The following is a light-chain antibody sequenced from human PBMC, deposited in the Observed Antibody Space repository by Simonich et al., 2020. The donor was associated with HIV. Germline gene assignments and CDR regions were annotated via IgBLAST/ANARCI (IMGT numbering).Light chain of an antibody. Sequence: DIQMTQSPSTLSASVGDRVIITCRASQSMSSWLAWYQQKPGKAPKLLIYKTSTLESGVPSRFSGSGSGTEFTLTISSLQPDDFATYYCQQYNTYPRTFGQGTKVEI. CDR2: KTS. CDR3: QQYNTYPRT. V-gene: IGKV1-5*03. J-gene: IGKJ1*01. CDR1: QSMSSW.